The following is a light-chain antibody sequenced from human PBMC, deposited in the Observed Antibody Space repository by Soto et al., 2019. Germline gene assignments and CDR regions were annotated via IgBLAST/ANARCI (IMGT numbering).Light chain of an antibody. CDR3: QQRSDWPRT. Sequence: EIVLTQSPATLSLSPGERATLSCRASQSVSSYLAWFQQKPGQAPRLLIYDASNRATGIPARFSGSGSGTDFTLTISSLEPEDLAVYYCQQRSDWPRTVGQGTKVEIK. CDR2: DAS. V-gene: IGKV3-11*01. CDR1: QSVSSY. J-gene: IGKJ1*01.